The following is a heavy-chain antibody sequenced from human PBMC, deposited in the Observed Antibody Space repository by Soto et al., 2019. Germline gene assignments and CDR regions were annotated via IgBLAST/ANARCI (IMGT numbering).Heavy chain of an antibody. CDR1: GFTFRTYA. V-gene: IGHV3-23*01. D-gene: IGHD1-26*01. Sequence: PGRSLRLSCVASGFTFRTYAMSWVRQAPGKGLEWVSTIGGSGGAVYQPDSVKARFTISRDNSKNTLYLQMNSLRVEDTAIYYCARDNSGNYSPDAFDAWGQGTLVTVS. CDR2: IGGSGGAV. CDR3: ARDNSGNYSPDAFDA. J-gene: IGHJ3*01.